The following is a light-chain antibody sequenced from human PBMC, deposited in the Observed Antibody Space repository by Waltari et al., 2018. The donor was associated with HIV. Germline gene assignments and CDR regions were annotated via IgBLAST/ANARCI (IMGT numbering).Light chain of an antibody. CDR3: ASFTGDDTLL. J-gene: IGLJ3*02. CDR2: DVD. CDR1: DSDFGLYNF. V-gene: IGLV2-14*03. Sequence: SAVTQPASVSGLPGQSITISCTGGDSDFGLYNFVSWYQQHPGRVPRLRLYDVDSRAPGISDRFSGSRFGPTASLNISRLRAEDEADYYCASFTGDDTLLFGGGTKVTVL.